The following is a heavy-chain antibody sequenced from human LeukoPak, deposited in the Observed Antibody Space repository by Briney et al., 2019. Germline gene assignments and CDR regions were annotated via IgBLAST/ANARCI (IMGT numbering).Heavy chain of an antibody. CDR3: ATDSPSSYSYGRFDY. CDR1: GYTLTELP. V-gene: IGHV1-24*01. CDR2: FDPEDGET. Sequence: ASVKVSCKVSGYTLTELPMHWVRQAPGKGLEWMGGFDPEDGETIYAQKFQGRVTMTEDTSTDTAYMELSSLRSEDTAVYYCATDSPSSYSYGRFDYWGQGTLVTVSS. D-gene: IGHD5-18*01. J-gene: IGHJ4*02.